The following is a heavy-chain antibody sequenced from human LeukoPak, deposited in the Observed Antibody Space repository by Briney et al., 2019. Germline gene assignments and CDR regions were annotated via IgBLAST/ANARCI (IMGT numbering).Heavy chain of an antibody. V-gene: IGHV4-38-2*01. CDR2: IYRSANI. J-gene: IGHJ5*02. CDR3: ARTRPLVVVVAAKGDWLDP. CDR1: GYSISTGYY. D-gene: IGHD2-15*01. Sequence: SVTLSLMCAVSGYSISTGYYWGWTRQPPGKGLDWIGSIYRSANIYYNPSLKSLVTISIITSKNTFFLKPTSGTATDTAVYYCARTRPLVVVVAAKGDWLDPWGQGTLVTVSS.